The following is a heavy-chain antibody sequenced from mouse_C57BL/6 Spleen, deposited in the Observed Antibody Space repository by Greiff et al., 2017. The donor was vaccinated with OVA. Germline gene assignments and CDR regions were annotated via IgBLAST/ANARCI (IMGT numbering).Heavy chain of an antibody. V-gene: IGHV1-39*01. D-gene: IGHD1-1*01. CDR2: INPNYGTT. J-gene: IGHJ4*01. Sequence: EVQLQQSGPELVKPGASVKISCKASGYSFTDYNMNWVKQSNGKSLEWIGVINPNYGTTSYNQKFKGKATLTVDQSSSTAYMQLNSLTSEDSAVYYCARWVYYGSSYVPYYAMDYWGQGTSVTVSS. CDR3: ARWVYYGSSYVPYYAMDY. CDR1: GYSFTDYN.